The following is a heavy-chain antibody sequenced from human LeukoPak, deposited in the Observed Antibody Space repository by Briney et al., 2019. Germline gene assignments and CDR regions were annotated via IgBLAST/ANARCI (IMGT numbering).Heavy chain of an antibody. CDR1: GFTFSSYA. Sequence: SGGSLRLSCAASGFTFSSYAMHWVRQAPGKGLEWVAVISYDGSNKYYADSVKGRFTISRDNSKNTLYLQMNSLRAEDTAVYYCARGGGRGYYDNSGYGLHWGQGTLVTVSS. CDR2: ISYDGSNK. D-gene: IGHD3-22*01. J-gene: IGHJ4*02. V-gene: IGHV3-30-3*01. CDR3: ARGGGRGYYDNSGYGLH.